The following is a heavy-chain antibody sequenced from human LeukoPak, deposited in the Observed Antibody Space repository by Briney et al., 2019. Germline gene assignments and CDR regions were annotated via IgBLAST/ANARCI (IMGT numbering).Heavy chain of an antibody. V-gene: IGHV1-69*04. CDR1: GGTFTSYA. CDR3: ARVGGLRYFGWSWKDAFDI. D-gene: IGHD3-9*01. Sequence: SVKVSCKASGGTFTSYAISWVRQAPGQGLEWMGRIIPILGIGKYAQKFQGRLTVTADKSTSTAYMELRSLRSDDTAVYYCARVGGLRYFGWSWKDAFDIWGQGTMVTVSS. J-gene: IGHJ3*02. CDR2: IIPILGIG.